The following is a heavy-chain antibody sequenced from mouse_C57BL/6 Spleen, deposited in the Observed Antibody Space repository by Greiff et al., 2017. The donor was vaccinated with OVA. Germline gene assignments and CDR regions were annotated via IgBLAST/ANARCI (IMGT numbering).Heavy chain of an antibody. Sequence: EVKLVESGGGLVQPGGSLSLSCAASGFTFTDYYMSWVRQPPGKALEWLGFIRNKANGYTTEYSASVKGRFTISRDNSQSILYLQMKALRAEDSATYYCARYGNYLDYWGQGTTLTVSS. V-gene: IGHV7-3*01. CDR3: ARYGNYLDY. J-gene: IGHJ2*01. CDR1: GFTFTDYY. CDR2: IRNKANGYTT.